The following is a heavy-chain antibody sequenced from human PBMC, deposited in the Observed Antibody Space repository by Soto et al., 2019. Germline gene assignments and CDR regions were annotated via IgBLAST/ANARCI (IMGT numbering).Heavy chain of an antibody. J-gene: IGHJ4*02. V-gene: IGHV3-21*01. CDR3: ARGGRYCSGGSCYRPFDY. CDR1: GFTFSSYS. D-gene: IGHD2-15*01. Sequence: GGSLRLSCAASGFTFSSYSMNWVRQAPGKGLEWVSSISSSSSYIYYADSVKGRFTISRDNAKNSLYLQMNSLRAEDTAVYYCARGGRYCSGGSCYRPFDYWGQGTLVTVSS. CDR2: ISSSSSYI.